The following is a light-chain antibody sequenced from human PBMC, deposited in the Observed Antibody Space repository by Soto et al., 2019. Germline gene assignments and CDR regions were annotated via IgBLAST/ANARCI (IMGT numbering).Light chain of an antibody. J-gene: IGKJ4*01. CDR2: WAS. CDR1: QSVLYNSNNKNY. Sequence: IVMTQSPDSLAVSLGERATINCKSSQSVLYNSNNKNYLAWYQQKPGQPPKLLIYWASTRESGVPDRFSGSGSGTDFTLTISSLQAEDVAVYYCQQYYTTPPTFGGGTKVEI. CDR3: QQYYTTPPT. V-gene: IGKV4-1*01.